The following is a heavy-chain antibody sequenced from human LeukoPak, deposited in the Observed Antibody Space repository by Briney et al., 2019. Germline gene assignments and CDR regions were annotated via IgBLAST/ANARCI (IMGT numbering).Heavy chain of an antibody. V-gene: IGHV3-74*01. CDR3: AKGYYYDSSGYYRSWFDP. D-gene: IGHD3-22*01. J-gene: IGHJ5*02. Sequence: GSLRLSCAAPGFTFSNYWMHWVRQAPGKGLVWVSRIRSDGSSTTYADFVKGRFTISRDNAKNTLYLQMNSLRDEDTAVYYCAKGYYYDSSGYYRSWFDPWGQGTVVTVSS. CDR1: GFTFSNYW. CDR2: IRSDGSST.